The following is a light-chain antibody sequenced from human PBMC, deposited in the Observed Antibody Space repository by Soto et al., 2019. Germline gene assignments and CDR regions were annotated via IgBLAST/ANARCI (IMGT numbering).Light chain of an antibody. CDR3: QQSYSTPIT. CDR1: QSISSY. J-gene: IGKJ3*01. Sequence: DIQMTQSPSSLSASVGDRVTITCRASQSISSYLNWYQQKPGKAPKLLIYAASSLQSGVPSRFGGSGSGTDFTLTISSLQPEDFATYYCQQSYSTPITFGPGTKVDIK. CDR2: AAS. V-gene: IGKV1-39*01.